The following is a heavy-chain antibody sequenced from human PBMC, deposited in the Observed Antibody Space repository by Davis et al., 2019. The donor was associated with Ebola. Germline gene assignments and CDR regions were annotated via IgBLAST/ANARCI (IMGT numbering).Heavy chain of an antibody. Sequence: GGSLRLSCAASGFTFSSYAMSWVRQAPGKGLEWVSAISGSGGSTYYADPVKGRFTISRDKSKDTLYLQMNSLRAEDTAVYYCAKGTVQGSFDYWGQGTLVTVSS. V-gene: IGHV3-23*01. CDR1: GFTFSSYA. CDR2: ISGSGGST. D-gene: IGHD3-10*01. CDR3: AKGTVQGSFDY. J-gene: IGHJ4*02.